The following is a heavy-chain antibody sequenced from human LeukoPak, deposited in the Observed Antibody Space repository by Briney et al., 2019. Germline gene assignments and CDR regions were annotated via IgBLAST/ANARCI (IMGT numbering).Heavy chain of an antibody. CDR2: FDPEDGET. J-gene: IGHJ4*02. V-gene: IGHV1-24*01. D-gene: IGHD3-22*01. Sequence: ASVTVSFKVSGYTLTELSMHWVRQAPGKGLEWMGGFDPEDGETIYAQKFQGRVTMTEDTSTDTAYMELSSLRSEDTAVYYCATGPTYYYDSSGTQPISDDYWGQGTLVTVSS. CDR1: GYTLTELS. CDR3: ATGPTYYYDSSGTQPISDDY.